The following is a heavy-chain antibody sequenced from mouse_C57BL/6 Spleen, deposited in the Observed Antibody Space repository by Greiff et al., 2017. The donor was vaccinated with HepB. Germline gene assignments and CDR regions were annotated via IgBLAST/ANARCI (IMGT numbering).Heavy chain of an antibody. J-gene: IGHJ3*01. CDR2: IYPGNSDT. CDR3: TNQDSSGYEFGY. Sequence: VQLQQSGTVLARPGASVKMSCKTSGYTFTSYWMHWVKQRPGQGLEWIGAIYPGNSDTSYNQKFKGKAKLTAVTSASTAYMELSSLTNEDSAVDYCTNQDSSGYEFGYWGQGTLVTVSA. V-gene: IGHV1-5*01. D-gene: IGHD3-2*02. CDR1: GYTFTSYW.